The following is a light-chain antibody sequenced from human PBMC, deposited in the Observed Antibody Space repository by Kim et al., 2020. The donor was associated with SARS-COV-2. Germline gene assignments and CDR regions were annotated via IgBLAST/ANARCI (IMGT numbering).Light chain of an antibody. V-gene: IGKV3-20*01. CDR3: QCYGRSLYT. CDR1: QSLTSNY. Sequence: EIVLTQSPGTLSLSLGERAALSCRTSQSLTSNYLAWYQQKHGQAPRLLIYGVSKRATGVPDRFSGSGSGTDFTLTINRLEPEDFVVYYCQCYGRSLYTFGQGTKLEIK. CDR2: GVS. J-gene: IGKJ2*01.